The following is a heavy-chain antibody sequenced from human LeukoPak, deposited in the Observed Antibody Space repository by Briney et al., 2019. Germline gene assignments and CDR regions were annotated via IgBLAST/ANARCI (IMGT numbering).Heavy chain of an antibody. Sequence: GGSLRLSCAASGYTFSSYAMHWVRQAPGKGLEYVSAISSYGGSTYYANCVEGRFTIHRDDSKNTLYLEMGSLRAEDMAVYYCARDYYDSSGPLGPAGYWGQGTLVTVSS. D-gene: IGHD3-22*01. CDR1: GYTFSSYA. J-gene: IGHJ4*02. V-gene: IGHV3-64*01. CDR2: ISSYGGST. CDR3: ARDYYDSSGPLGPAGY.